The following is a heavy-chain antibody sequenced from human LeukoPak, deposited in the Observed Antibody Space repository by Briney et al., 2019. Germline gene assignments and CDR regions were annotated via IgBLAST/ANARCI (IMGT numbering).Heavy chain of an antibody. J-gene: IGHJ3*02. CDR3: ARGLVVLGATSWAFDI. Sequence: ASVKVSCKASGYTFTNYDINWVRQAPGQGLEWMGWTNPNSGNTGYAQKFQGRVTMTRNTSITTAYMELSSLRSEDTAVYYCARGLVVLGATSWAFDIWGHGAMVTVSS. D-gene: IGHD2-15*01. CDR1: GYTFTNYD. CDR2: TNPNSGNT. V-gene: IGHV1-8*01.